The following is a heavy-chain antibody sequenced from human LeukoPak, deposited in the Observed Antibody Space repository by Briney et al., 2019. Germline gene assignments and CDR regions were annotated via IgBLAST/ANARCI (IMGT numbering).Heavy chain of an antibody. J-gene: IGHJ4*02. CDR3: ARRRDLYSGSYYPFDY. CDR1: GYSLTNYW. D-gene: IGHD1-26*01. V-gene: IGHV5-51*01. CDR2: IYPGDSDT. Sequence: GGSLKISCKGSGYSLTNYWIGWVRRMPGKGLEWMGIIYPGDSDTRYSPSFQGQVTISADKSISTAYLQWSSLKASDTAMYYCARRRDLYSGSYYPFDYWGQGTLVTVSS.